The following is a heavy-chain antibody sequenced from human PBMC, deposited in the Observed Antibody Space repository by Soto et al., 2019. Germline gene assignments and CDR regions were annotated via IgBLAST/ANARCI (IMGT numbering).Heavy chain of an antibody. D-gene: IGHD3-16*02. CDR1: GFTFSSYA. J-gene: IGHJ4*02. CDR3: AKDYDYVWGSYRRPGGIDY. CDR2: ISGSGGST. Sequence: PGGSLRLSCAASGFTFSSYAMSWVRQAPGKGLEWVSAISGSGGSTYYADSVKGRFTISRDNSKNTLYLQMNSLRAEDTAVYYCAKDYDYVWGSYRRPGGIDYRGQGTLVTVSS. V-gene: IGHV3-23*01.